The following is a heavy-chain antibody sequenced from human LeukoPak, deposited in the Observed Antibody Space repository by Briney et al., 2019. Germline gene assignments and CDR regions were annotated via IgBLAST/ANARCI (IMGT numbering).Heavy chain of an antibody. CDR3: ARVGIDSGSFADLDY. Sequence: PSETLSLTCTVSGYSISSDYYWGWIRQPPGKGLEWIGSIYHSGSTYYNPSLKSRVTISVDTSKDQFSLKLSSVTAADTAVYFCARVGIDSGSFADLDYWGQGTLVTVSS. V-gene: IGHV4-38-2*02. CDR1: GYSISSDYY. CDR2: IYHSGST. J-gene: IGHJ4*02. D-gene: IGHD1-26*01.